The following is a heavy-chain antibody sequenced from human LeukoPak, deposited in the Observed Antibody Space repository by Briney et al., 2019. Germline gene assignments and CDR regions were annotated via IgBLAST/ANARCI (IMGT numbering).Heavy chain of an antibody. J-gene: IGHJ4*02. V-gene: IGHV3-21*01. Sequence: GGSLRLSCAASGFTFSSYSMNWVRQAPGKGLEWVSSISSSSSYIYYADSVRGRFTISRDNAKNSLYLQMNSLRAEDTAVYYCARPIAAAGTEGGYWGQGTLVTVSS. CDR1: GFTFSSYS. CDR2: ISSSSSYI. D-gene: IGHD6-13*01. CDR3: ARPIAAAGTEGGY.